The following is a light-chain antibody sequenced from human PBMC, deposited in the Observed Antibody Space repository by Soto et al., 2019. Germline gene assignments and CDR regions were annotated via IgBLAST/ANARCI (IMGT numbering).Light chain of an antibody. V-gene: IGLV1-51*01. J-gene: IGLJ2*01. CDR3: ATWDSSLSGVV. CDR1: SSNIGNEN. CDR2: DNN. Sequence: QSVLTQPPSVSAAQGQKVTISCSGSSSNIGNENVSWYQHLPGTAPKVVIYDNNKRPSGIPDRFSGSKSGTSATLDITGPQTGDEAEYYCATWDSSLSGVVFGGGTKLTVL.